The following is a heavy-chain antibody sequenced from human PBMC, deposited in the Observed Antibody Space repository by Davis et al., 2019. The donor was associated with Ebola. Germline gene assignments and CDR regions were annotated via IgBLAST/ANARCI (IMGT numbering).Heavy chain of an antibody. J-gene: IGHJ1*01. Sequence: ASVKVSCKASGYTFTDYYMHWVRQATGQGLEWMGWMNPNSGNTGYAQTFQGRVTMTRNTSISTAYMELSSLRSEDTAMYYCAIPRDPYYSDGSALYFHHWGQGTLVSVSS. D-gene: IGHD3-22*01. CDR3: AIPRDPYYSDGSALYFHH. V-gene: IGHV1-8*02. CDR1: GYTFTDYY. CDR2: MNPNSGNT.